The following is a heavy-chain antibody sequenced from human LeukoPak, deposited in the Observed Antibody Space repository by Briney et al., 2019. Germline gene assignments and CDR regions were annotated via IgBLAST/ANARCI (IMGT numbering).Heavy chain of an antibody. CDR2: INWNGSST. J-gene: IGHJ4*02. Sequence: PGGSLRLSCAASGFTFSSYAMSWVRQAPGKGLEWVSDINWNGSSTGYADSVKGRFTISRDNAKNSLYLQMNSLRAEDTALYYCARDRGYDFWSGPDYWGQGTLVTVSS. D-gene: IGHD3-3*01. CDR1: GFTFSSYA. CDR3: ARDRGYDFWSGPDY. V-gene: IGHV3-20*04.